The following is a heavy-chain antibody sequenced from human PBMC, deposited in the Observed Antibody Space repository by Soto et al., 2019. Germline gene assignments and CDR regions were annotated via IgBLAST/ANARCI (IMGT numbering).Heavy chain of an antibody. J-gene: IGHJ4*02. CDR1: GASVTSGDYY. Sequence: QAQLQESGPGLVRPSQTLSLSCSVSGASVTSGDYYWNWIRQTPGTGLEWLGYMHDSGTTSYNPSLKTRGTISRDTSKNQVSLRLTSVSAADAAVYFFFRGGLYDLLRGLFDWGQGIRVTISS. CDR2: MHDSGTT. CDR3: FRGGLYDLLRGLFD. V-gene: IGHV4-30-4*01. D-gene: IGHD3-3*01.